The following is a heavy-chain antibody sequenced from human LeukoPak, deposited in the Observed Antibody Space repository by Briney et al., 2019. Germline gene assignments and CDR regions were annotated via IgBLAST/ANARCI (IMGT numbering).Heavy chain of an antibody. Sequence: ASVKVSCKTSGYTFTRNFVHWVRQAPGQGLEWMGWINTNSGSTESAQYFQGRVTMTRDTSISTANMELSKLTSDDAAVYFCARGRSYDTSGYDAFHYWGQGILVTVSS. CDR3: ARGRSYDTSGYDAFHY. V-gene: IGHV1-2*02. CDR2: INTNSGST. CDR1: GYTFTRNF. J-gene: IGHJ4*02. D-gene: IGHD3-22*01.